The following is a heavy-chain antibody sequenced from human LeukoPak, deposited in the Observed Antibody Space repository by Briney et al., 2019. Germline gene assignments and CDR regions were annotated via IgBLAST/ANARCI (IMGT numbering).Heavy chain of an antibody. CDR1: GGSISSSSYY. CDR3: ARRPQSIAARPGWFDP. Sequence: SETLSLTCTVSGGSISSSSYYWGWIRQPPGKGLEWTGSIYYGGSTYYNPSLKSRVTISVDTSKNQFSLKLSSVTAADTAVYYCARRPQSIAARPGWFDPWGQGTLVTVSS. V-gene: IGHV4-39*01. J-gene: IGHJ5*02. D-gene: IGHD6-6*01. CDR2: IYYGGST.